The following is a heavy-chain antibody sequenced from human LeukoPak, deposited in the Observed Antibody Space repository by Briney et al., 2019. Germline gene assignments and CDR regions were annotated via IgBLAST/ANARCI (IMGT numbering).Heavy chain of an antibody. CDR3: ARPSSAGSDY. D-gene: IGHD1-14*01. J-gene: IGHJ4*02. CDR2: ICPGDSDT. V-gene: IGHV5-51*01. Sequence: GESLKISCQASGYSFTGYYIGWVRQMPGKGLEWMGIICPGDSDTRYSPSFQGQVTFSVDESINTAYLQWSSLKASDTAMYYCARPSSAGSDYWGQGTLVTVSS. CDR1: GYSFTGYY.